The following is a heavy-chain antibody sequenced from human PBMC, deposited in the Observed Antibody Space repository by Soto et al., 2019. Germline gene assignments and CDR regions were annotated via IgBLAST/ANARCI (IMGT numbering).Heavy chain of an antibody. CDR2: IYHSGST. Sequence: SETLSLTCAVSGGSISSSNWWSWVRQPPGKGLEWIGEIYHSGSTNYNPSLKSRVTISVDKSKNQFSLKLSSVTAADTAVYYCARAPEEAHYYDSSGYYHPFDYWGQGTLVTVS. CDR1: GGSISSSNW. CDR3: ARAPEEAHYYDSSGYYHPFDY. J-gene: IGHJ4*02. D-gene: IGHD3-22*01. V-gene: IGHV4-4*02.